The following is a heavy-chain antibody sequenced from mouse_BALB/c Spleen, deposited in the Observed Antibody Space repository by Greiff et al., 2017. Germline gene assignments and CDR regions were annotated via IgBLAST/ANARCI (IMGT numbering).Heavy chain of an antibody. CDR3: ARNGFSYYAMDY. J-gene: IGHJ4*01. V-gene: IGHV5-17*02. CDR1: GFTFSSFG. D-gene: IGHD2-2*01. Sequence: EVKVEESGGGLVQPGGSRKLSCAASGFTFSSFGMHWVRQAPEKGLEWVAYISSGSSTIYYADTVKGRFTISRDNPKNTLFLQMTSLRSEDTAMYYCARNGFSYYAMDYWGQGTSVTVSS. CDR2: ISSGSSTI.